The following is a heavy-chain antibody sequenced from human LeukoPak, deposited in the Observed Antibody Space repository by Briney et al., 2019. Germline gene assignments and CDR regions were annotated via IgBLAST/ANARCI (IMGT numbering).Heavy chain of an antibody. V-gene: IGHV4-59*01. Sequence: SETLSLTRTVSGGSISNYYWNWIRQPPGKGLEWIGYIYYTGSTNYNPSLKSRVTMSVDTSKNQFSLNLRSVTPEDTAVYYCARNLIPEQLVLNFWGQGTLVTVSS. CDR3: ARNLIPEQLVLNF. D-gene: IGHD6-13*01. CDR1: GGSISNYY. CDR2: IYYTGST. J-gene: IGHJ4*02.